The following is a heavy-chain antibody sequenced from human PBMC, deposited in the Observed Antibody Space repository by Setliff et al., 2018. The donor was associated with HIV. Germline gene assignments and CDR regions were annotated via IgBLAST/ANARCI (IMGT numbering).Heavy chain of an antibody. V-gene: IGHV4-4*09. CDR2: IYISGTT. J-gene: IGHJ6*02. D-gene: IGHD1-26*01. CDR1: GGSINNHY. Sequence: SEILSLTCTVSGGSINNHYWYWIRQPPGKGLEWIGYIYISGTTNYNPSLKNRVTMSLDTSKTQVSLRLTSVTAADTAVYYCARRSIVGVTRGFYYYGLDVWGQGTTVTVSS. CDR3: ARRSIVGVTRGFYYYGLDV.